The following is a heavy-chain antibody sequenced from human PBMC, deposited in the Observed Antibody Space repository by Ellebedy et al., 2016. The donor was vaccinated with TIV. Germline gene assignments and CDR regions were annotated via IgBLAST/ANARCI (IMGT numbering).Heavy chain of an antibody. CDR2: ISYDGSNK. CDR3: ARERPHGLVVLYYYYYMDV. D-gene: IGHD6-6*01. V-gene: IGHV3-30-3*01. CDR1: GFTFSSYA. J-gene: IGHJ6*03. Sequence: GGSLRLXXAASGFTFSSYAMHWVRQAPGKGLEWVAVISYDGSNKYYADSVKGRFTISRDNSKNTLYLQMNSLRAEDTAVYYCARERPHGLVVLYYYYYMDVWGKGTTVTVSS.